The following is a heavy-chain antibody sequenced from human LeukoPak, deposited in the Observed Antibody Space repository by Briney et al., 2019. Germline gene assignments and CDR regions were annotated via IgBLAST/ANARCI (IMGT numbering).Heavy chain of an antibody. J-gene: IGHJ4*02. CDR2: INPNSGRT. D-gene: IGHD3-22*01. Sequence: GASVKVSCKASGYTFTGYYMHWVRQAHGQGLEWMGWINPNSGRTNYSQKFQGSGTMTSETPISTAYMDLSRLRSDDTALYYCARDTYYDSSAYSGVRLFDYWGQGTLVTVSS. CDR3: ARDTYYDSSAYSGVRLFDY. CDR1: GYTFTGYY. V-gene: IGHV1-2*02.